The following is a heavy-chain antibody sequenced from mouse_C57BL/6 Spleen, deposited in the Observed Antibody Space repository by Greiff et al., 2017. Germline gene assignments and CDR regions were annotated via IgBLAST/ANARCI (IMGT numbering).Heavy chain of an antibody. V-gene: IGHV1-82*01. CDR1: GYAFSSSW. CDR2: IYPGDGDT. D-gene: IGHD2-5*01. J-gene: IGHJ1*03. CDR3: ARGGDYSNWDWYFDG. Sequence: QVQLKQSGPELVKPGASVKISCKASGYAFSSSWMNWVKQRPGKGLEWIGRIYPGDGDTNYNGKFKGKATLTADKSSSTAYMQLSSLTSEDSAVYFCARGGDYSNWDWYFDGWGTGTTVTVSS.